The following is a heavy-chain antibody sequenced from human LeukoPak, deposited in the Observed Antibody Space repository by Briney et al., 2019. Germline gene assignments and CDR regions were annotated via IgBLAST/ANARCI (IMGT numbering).Heavy chain of an antibody. CDR2: IYTSGST. V-gene: IGHV4-61*02. CDR1: GGSISSGSYY. Sequence: SQTLSLTCTVSGGSISSGSYYWRWIRQPAGTGLEWIGRIYTSGSTDYNPSLKSRVTISVDPSKNQFSLKLSSVTAADTAVYFCARGVYGGFYFDSWGQGTLVTVSS. D-gene: IGHD5/OR15-5a*01. J-gene: IGHJ4*02. CDR3: ARGVYGGFYFDS.